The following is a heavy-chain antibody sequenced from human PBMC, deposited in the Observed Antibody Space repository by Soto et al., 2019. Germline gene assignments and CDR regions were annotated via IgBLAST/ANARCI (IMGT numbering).Heavy chain of an antibody. V-gene: IGHV4-30-4*01. CDR2: IYNGGST. CDR1: GGSISSVYDC. D-gene: IGHD2-2*01. Sequence: SETLSLTCTVSGGSISSVYDCWSWIRQSPDKGLEWIGHIYNGGSTYNNPSLTSRVTISVDTSKNQFSLQLRSVTAADTAVYYCARVPDRWGQGTLVTVSS. J-gene: IGHJ5*02. CDR3: ARVPDR.